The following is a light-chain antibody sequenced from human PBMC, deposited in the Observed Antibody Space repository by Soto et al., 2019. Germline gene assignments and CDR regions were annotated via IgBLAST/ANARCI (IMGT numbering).Light chain of an antibody. Sequence: DIQMTHSPSSVSASVLYIVTITFRSSQGISSWLAWYQQKPGKAPKLLIYAASSLQSGVPSRFSGSGSGTDFTLTINSLQPEDFATYYCKQANSWINFGQGTRLEIK. CDR3: KQANSWIN. V-gene: IGKV1-12*01. CDR1: QGISSW. J-gene: IGKJ5*01. CDR2: AAS.